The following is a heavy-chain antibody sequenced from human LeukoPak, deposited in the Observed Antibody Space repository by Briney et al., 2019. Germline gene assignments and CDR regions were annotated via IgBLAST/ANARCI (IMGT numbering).Heavy chain of an antibody. D-gene: IGHD4-17*01. CDR1: GGTFTSYA. CDR3: ARADYGDTTDAFDI. CDR2: INTNTGNP. J-gene: IGHJ3*02. Sequence: ASVKVSCKASGGTFTSYAISWVRHAPGQGLEWMGWINTNTGNPTYAQCFTGRFVFSLDTSGSTAYLQISSLKAEDTAVYYCARADYGDTTDAFDIWGQGTMVTVSS. V-gene: IGHV7-4-1*02.